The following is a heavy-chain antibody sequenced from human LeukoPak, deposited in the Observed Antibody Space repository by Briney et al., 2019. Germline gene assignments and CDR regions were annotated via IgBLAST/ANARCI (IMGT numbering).Heavy chain of an antibody. CDR2: INHSGST. J-gene: IGHJ6*04. Sequence: PSETLSLTCAVYGGSFSGYYWIWIRQPPGKGLEWIGEINHSGSTNYNPSLKSRVTISVDTSKNQFSLKLSSVTAADTAVYYCARSWVKLWFGDYYYGMDVWGKGTTVTVSS. CDR1: GGSFSGYY. D-gene: IGHD3-10*01. V-gene: IGHV4-34*01. CDR3: ARSWVKLWFGDYYYGMDV.